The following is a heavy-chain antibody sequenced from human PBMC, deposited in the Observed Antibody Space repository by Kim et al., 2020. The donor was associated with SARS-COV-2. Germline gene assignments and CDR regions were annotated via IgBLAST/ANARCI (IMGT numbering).Heavy chain of an antibody. CDR3: ARFQDPYCGGDCYSDY. D-gene: IGHD2-21*02. Sequence: SVKVSCKASGGTFSSYAISWVRQAPGQGLEWMGRIIPILGIANYAQKFQGRVTITAEKSTSTAYMELSSLRSEDTAVYYCARFQDPYCGGDCYSDYWGQGTLVTVSS. CDR1: GGTFSSYA. J-gene: IGHJ4*02. CDR2: IIPILGIA. V-gene: IGHV1-69*04.